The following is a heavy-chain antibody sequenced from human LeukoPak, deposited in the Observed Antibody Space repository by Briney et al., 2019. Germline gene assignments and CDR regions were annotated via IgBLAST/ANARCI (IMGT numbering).Heavy chain of an antibody. Sequence: PGGSLRLSCAASGFTFDDYGMSWVRQAPGKGLEWVSGISWNSGSIGYADSVKGRFTISRDNAKNSLYLQMNSLRAEDTALYYCAKDVRGYSPDYWGQGTLVTVSS. V-gene: IGHV3-9*01. CDR3: AKDVRGYSPDY. CDR1: GFTFDDYG. J-gene: IGHJ4*02. CDR2: ISWNSGSI. D-gene: IGHD2-15*01.